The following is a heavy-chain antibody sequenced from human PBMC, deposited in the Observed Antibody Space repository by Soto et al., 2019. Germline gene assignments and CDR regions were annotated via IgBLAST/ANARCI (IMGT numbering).Heavy chain of an antibody. CDR2: ISDGDGDT. V-gene: IGHV3-23*01. CDR1: GFTFSDYA. J-gene: IGHJ4*02. Sequence: EVVLLQSGGDLVQPGGSLRLSCAASGFTFSDYAMTWVRQAPGKGLEWVSEISDGDGDTHYADSVRGRFVISRDNSKNTLFLEMNSLRAEDAAVYYCAKGRTYFDFWGQGSLVTVSS. CDR3: AKGRTYFDF.